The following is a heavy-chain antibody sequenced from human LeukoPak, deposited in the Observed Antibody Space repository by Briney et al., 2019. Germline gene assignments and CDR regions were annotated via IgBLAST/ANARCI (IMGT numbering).Heavy chain of an antibody. V-gene: IGHV1-69-2*01. CDR2: VDPEDGET. Sequence: ASVKISCKVSGYTFTDYYMHWVQQAPGKGLEWMGLVDPEDGETIYAEKFQGRVTITADTSTDTAYMELSSLRSEDTAVYYCATGREQYQQLFGGDPWGQGTLVTVSS. D-gene: IGHD2-2*01. CDR1: GYTFTDYY. J-gene: IGHJ5*02. CDR3: ATGREQYQQLFGGDP.